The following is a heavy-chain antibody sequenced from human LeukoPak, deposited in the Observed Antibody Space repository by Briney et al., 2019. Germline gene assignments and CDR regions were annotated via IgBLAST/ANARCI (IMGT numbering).Heavy chain of an antibody. CDR2: IIPIFGTA. Sequence: GASVKVSCKASGGTFSSYAISWVRQAPGQGLEWMGGIIPIFGTANYAQKFQGRVTITTDESTSTAYMELSSLRSEDTALYYCAREGGSSSWYDYWGQGTLVTVSS. D-gene: IGHD6-13*01. CDR1: GGTFSSYA. V-gene: IGHV1-69*05. J-gene: IGHJ4*02. CDR3: AREGGSSSWYDY.